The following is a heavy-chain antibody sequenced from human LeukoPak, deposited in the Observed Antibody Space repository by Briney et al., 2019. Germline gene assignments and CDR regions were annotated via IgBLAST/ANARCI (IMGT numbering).Heavy chain of an antibody. V-gene: IGHV1-2*02. D-gene: IGHD3-10*01. CDR3: ARGYAGEFHDY. Sequence: ASVKVSCKASGYTLSVYYMHWIRQVPGQGLEWMGWINPKTGETKYAQNFQGRVTMTRDTSISTAYIELSGLRFDDTAVYYCARGYAGEFHDYWGQGTLVTVSS. CDR1: GYTLSVYY. J-gene: IGHJ4*02. CDR2: INPKTGET.